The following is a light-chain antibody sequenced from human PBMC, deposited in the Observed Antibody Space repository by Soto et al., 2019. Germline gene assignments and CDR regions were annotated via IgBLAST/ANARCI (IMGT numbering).Light chain of an antibody. V-gene: IGKV1-33*01. CDR1: QDISTY. CDR2: DAS. J-gene: IGKJ4*01. Sequence: DIQMTQSPSSLYASVGDRVTITCQASQDISTYLHWYQQKPGQAPKLLIYDASNLETGVPSRFSGSGSGTDFTVTISSRQPEDIATYYCQQYDNLPLTFGGGTKVEIK. CDR3: QQYDNLPLT.